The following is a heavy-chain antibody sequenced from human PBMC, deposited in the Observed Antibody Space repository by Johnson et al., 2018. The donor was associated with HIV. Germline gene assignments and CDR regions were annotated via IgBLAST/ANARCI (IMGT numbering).Heavy chain of an antibody. CDR3: ARDLYPFGPVQAFDI. CDR2: ISYDGSTK. CDR1: GFTFSSYA. V-gene: IGHV3-30-3*01. J-gene: IGHJ3*02. Sequence: LVESGGGVVQPGRSLRLSCAASGFTFSSYAMHWVRQAPGQGLEWVAIISYDGSTKYYADSVKARFTISRDNSKNTLDLQMNSLRAEDTAVYYCARDLYPFGPVQAFDIWGQGTMVTVSS. D-gene: IGHD3-10*01.